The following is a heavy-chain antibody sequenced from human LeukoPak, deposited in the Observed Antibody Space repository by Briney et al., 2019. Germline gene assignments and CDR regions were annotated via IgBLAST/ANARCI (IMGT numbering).Heavy chain of an antibody. Sequence: GGSLRFSCAASGFTFDDYGMSWVRQAPGKGLEWVSGINWNGGSTGYADSVKGRFTISRDNAKNSLYLQMNSLRAEDTALYYCARDYGDDYYYYMDVWGKGTTVTVSS. CDR2: INWNGGST. V-gene: IGHV3-20*04. D-gene: IGHD4-17*01. CDR3: ARDYGDDYYYYMDV. CDR1: GFTFDDYG. J-gene: IGHJ6*03.